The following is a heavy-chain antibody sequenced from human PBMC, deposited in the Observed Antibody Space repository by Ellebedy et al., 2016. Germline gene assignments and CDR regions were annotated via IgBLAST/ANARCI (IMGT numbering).Heavy chain of an antibody. CDR3: ARDVSMTTENFDY. CDR1: GFTFSNAW. CDR2: ISYDGSNK. D-gene: IGHD4-11*01. V-gene: IGHV3-30-3*01. Sequence: GGSLRLXXAASGFTFSNAWMNWVRQAPGKGLEWVAVISYDGSNKYYADSVKGRFTISRDNSKNTLYLQMNSLRAEDTAVYYCARDVSMTTENFDYWGQGTLVTVSS. J-gene: IGHJ4*02.